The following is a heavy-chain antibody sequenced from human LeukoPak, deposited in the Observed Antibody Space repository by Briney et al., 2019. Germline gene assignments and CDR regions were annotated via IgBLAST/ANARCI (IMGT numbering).Heavy chain of an antibody. Sequence: GESLKISCKGSGYSFTNYWIAWVRQMPGKGLEWMGIVYPGDSDTRYSPSFQGQVTISADESISAAYLQWSSLKASDTATYYCARRGGNYGTWYFDLWGRGTLVTVSS. CDR2: VYPGDSDT. CDR1: GYSFTNYW. V-gene: IGHV5-51*01. D-gene: IGHD4-11*01. CDR3: ARRGGNYGTWYFDL. J-gene: IGHJ2*01.